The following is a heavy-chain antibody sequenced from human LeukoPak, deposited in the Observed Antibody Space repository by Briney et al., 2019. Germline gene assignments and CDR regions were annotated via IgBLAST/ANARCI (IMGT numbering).Heavy chain of an antibody. CDR1: GFTFSSYS. J-gene: IGHJ1*01. D-gene: IGHD6-13*01. CDR2: ISSSSSYI. V-gene: IGHV3-21*01. CDR3: ARDRAAAGKRTGFQH. Sequence: GGSLRLSCAASGFTFSSYSMNWVRQAPGKGLEWVSSISSSSSYIYYADSVKGRFTISRDNAKNSLYLQMNSLRAEDTAVYYCARDRAAAGKRTGFQHWGQGTLVTVSS.